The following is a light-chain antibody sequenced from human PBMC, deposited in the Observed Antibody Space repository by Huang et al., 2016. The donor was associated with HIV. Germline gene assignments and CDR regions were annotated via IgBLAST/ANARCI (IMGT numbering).Light chain of an antibody. CDR3: QQYNKWPYT. CDR2: GKP. V-gene: IGKV3-15*01. Sequence: EVLMTQSPATLSVSPGDGVSLSCRAGESLGSDLAWYQQRPGQAPRLLIYGKPTRAFGVPARFSGGGSGTDFPLTITSLQSEDFVIYFCQQYNKWPYTFGLGTKLEIK. J-gene: IGKJ2*01. CDR1: ESLGSD.